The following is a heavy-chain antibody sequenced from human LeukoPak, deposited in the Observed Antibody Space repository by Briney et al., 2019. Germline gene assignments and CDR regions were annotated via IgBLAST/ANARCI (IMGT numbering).Heavy chain of an antibody. D-gene: IGHD6-19*01. CDR2: INLNSGGT. CDR3: ARIRIAVAGTPAGFDY. CDR1: GYTFTGYY. V-gene: IGHV1-2*06. J-gene: IGHJ4*02. Sequence: ASVKVSCKASGYTFTGYYMHWVRQAPGQGLEWMGRINLNSGGTNYAQKFQGRVTMTRDTSISTAYMELSRLRSDDTAVYYCARIRIAVAGTPAGFDYWGQGTLVTVSS.